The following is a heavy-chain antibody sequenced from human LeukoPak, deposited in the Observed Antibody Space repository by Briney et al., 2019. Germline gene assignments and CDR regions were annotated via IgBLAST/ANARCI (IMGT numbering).Heavy chain of an antibody. CDR1: GGSFSGYY. V-gene: IGHV4-34*01. J-gene: IGHJ5*02. Sequence: SETLSLTCAVYGGSFSGYYWSWIRQPPGKGLEWIGEIYHSGTTNYNSSLKSRVIISVDTSKNQFSLRLNSVTAADTAVFFCAGLFYGSGTLVPTWGQGTLVTVSS. D-gene: IGHD3-10*01. CDR3: AGLFYGSGTLVPT. CDR2: IYHSGTT.